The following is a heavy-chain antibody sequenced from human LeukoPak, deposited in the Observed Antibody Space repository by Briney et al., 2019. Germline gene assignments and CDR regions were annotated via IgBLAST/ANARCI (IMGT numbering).Heavy chain of an antibody. D-gene: IGHD2-15*01. V-gene: IGHV3-48*02. CDR1: GFTFSDFS. J-gene: IGHJ4*02. CDR2: ISSSSGTI. CDR3: ATIRSNDGILPIDY. Sequence: PGGSLRLSCAASGFTFSDFSMNWVRQAPGKGLEWLSYISSSSGTIWYADSVKGRFTSSRDNAKNSLYLQMNSLRDEDTAVYYCATIRSNDGILPIDYWGQGTLVTVSS.